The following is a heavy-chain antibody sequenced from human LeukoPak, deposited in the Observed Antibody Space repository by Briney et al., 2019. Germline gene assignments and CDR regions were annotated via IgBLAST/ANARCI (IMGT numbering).Heavy chain of an antibody. Sequence: ASVKVSCKASGGTFTNYAISWVRQAPGQGLEWMGGIIPMYGRGDYAQKFQGRVTITADESTSTVYMELRSLTSEDTAVYYCARGQSSLGSPYYFDYWGQGTLVTVSS. CDR1: GGTFTNYA. D-gene: IGHD3-16*01. CDR2: IIPMYGRG. CDR3: ARGQSSLGSPYYFDY. V-gene: IGHV1-69*13. J-gene: IGHJ4*02.